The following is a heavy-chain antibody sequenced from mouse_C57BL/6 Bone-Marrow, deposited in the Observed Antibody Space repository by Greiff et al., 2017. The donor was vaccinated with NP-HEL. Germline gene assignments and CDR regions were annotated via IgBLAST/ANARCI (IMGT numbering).Heavy chain of an antibody. CDR2: IDPSDSYT. D-gene: IGHD4-1*01. Sequence: VQLQQPGAELVMPGASVKLSCKASGYTFTSYWMHWVKQRPGQGLEWIGEIDPSDSYTNYNQKFKGKSTLTVDKSSSTAYMQLSSLTSEDSAVYYCATNSYFDYWGQGTTLTVSS. V-gene: IGHV1-69*01. CDR1: GYTFTSYW. J-gene: IGHJ2*01. CDR3: ATNSYFDY.